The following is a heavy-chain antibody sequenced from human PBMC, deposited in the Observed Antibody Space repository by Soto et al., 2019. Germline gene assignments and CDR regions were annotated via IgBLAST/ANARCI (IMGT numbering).Heavy chain of an antibody. D-gene: IGHD3-16*01. V-gene: IGHV3-30*04. Sequence: QVQLVESGGGVVQPGRSLRLSCAASGFTFSSYAMHWVRQAPGKRLEWVAVISYDGRNKYYADSVKGRLTISRDNAKNTLYLQMNSLRAEDTAVYYCAREGAGLDSWGQGTLVTVSS. CDR3: AREGAGLDS. J-gene: IGHJ5*01. CDR2: ISYDGRNK. CDR1: GFTFSSYA.